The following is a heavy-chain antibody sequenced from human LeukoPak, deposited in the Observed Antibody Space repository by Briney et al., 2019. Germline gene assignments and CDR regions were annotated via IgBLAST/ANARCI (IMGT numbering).Heavy chain of an antibody. CDR3: ARDRSSGWYLTPGFDP. CDR2: ISSSSSYI. D-gene: IGHD6-19*01. Sequence: GGSLRLSCAASGFTFSTYNMNWVRQAPGKGLEWVSSISSSSSYIFYADSVKGRFTISRDNAKNSLYLQMDSLRAEDTAVYYCARDRSSGWYLTPGFDPWGQGTLVTVSS. CDR1: GFTFSTYN. J-gene: IGHJ5*02. V-gene: IGHV3-21*01.